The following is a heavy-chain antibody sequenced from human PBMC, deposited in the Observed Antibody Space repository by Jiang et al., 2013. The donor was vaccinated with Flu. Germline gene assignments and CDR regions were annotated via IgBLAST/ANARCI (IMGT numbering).Heavy chain of an antibody. J-gene: IGHJ5*02. CDR2: INPNSGGT. V-gene: IGHV1-2*02. CDR3: ARDYDQLPNNWFDP. CDR1: GYTFTGYY. D-gene: IGHD2-2*01. Sequence: GAEVKKPGASVKVSCKASGYTFTGYYMHWVRQAPGQGLEWMGWINPNSGGTNYAQKFQGRVTMTRDTSISTAYMELSRLRSDYTAVYYCARDYDQLPNNWFDPWGQGTLVTVSS.